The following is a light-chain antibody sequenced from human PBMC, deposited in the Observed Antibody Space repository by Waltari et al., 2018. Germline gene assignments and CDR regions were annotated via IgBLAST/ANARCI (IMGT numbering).Light chain of an antibody. V-gene: IGLV2-14*03. Sequence: QSDLTQPPSVSGSPGHPTPPPCPGTIHDVGRSYSVSWYQQHPDKAPKLMSYDVTNRPSGVSNRFSGSKSGNTASLTISGLQAEDEADYYCSSYASSSTLVVFGGGTKLTVL. CDR2: DVT. CDR3: SSYASSSTLVV. J-gene: IGLJ2*01. CDR1: IHDVGRSYS.